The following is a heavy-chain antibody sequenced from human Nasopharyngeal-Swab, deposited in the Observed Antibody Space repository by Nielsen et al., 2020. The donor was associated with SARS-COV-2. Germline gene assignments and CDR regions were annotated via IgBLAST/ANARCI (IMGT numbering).Heavy chain of an antibody. J-gene: IGHJ4*02. CDR1: GGSFSGHY. V-gene: IGHV4-34*01. D-gene: IGHD6-19*01. CDR2: INHSGST. Sequence: SQTLSLTCAVYGGSFSGHYWSWIRQPPGKGLEWIGEINHSGSTNYNPSLKSRVTISVDTSKNQFSLKLSSVTAADTAVYYCARGRRGIAVATRYYFDYWGQGTPVTVSS. CDR3: ARGRRGIAVATRYYFDY.